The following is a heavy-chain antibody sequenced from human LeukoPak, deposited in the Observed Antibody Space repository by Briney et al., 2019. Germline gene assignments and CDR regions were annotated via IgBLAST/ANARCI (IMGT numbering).Heavy chain of an antibody. CDR2: ISWNSSSI. D-gene: IGHD3-10*01. V-gene: IGHV3-9*01. CDR1: GFTFDDYA. J-gene: IGHJ4*02. CDR3: AKAGVEDNYYFDY. Sequence: PGRSLRLSRAASGFTFDDYAMHWVRQAPGKGLEWVSGISWNSSSIGYADTVKGRFTISRDNAKNNLYLQMNSLRAEDTALYYCAKAGVEDNYYFDYWGQGTLVTVSS.